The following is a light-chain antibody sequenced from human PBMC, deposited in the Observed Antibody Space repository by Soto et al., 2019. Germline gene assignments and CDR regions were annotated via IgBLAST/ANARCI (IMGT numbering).Light chain of an antibody. J-gene: IGLJ1*01. CDR1: SSDVGTYNL. CDR3: CSYVGSPTYV. V-gene: IGLV2-23*02. CDR2: EVS. Sequence: QSALTQPASVSGSPGQSITISCTGTSSDVGTYNLVSWYQQHPGKAPKLMISEVSKRPSGVSNRFSGSKSGNTASLTISGLQAEDEADYYCCSYVGSPTYVFGTGTKVTVL.